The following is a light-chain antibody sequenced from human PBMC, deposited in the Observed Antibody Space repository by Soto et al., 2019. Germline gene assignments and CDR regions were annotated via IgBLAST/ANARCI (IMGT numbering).Light chain of an antibody. CDR1: SSDVGSYKF. CDR3: CSYAGSSTLV. Sequence: QSALTQPASVSGSPGQSITISCTGTSSDVGSYKFVSWYQQHPVKAPKLMIYEGSKRPSGVSNRFSGSKSGITASLTISGLQAEDEADYYCCSYAGSSTLVFGGGTKLTVL. V-gene: IGLV2-23*01. J-gene: IGLJ2*01. CDR2: EGS.